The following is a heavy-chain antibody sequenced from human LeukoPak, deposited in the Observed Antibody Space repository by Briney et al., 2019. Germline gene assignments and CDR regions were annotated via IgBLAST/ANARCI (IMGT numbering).Heavy chain of an antibody. CDR3: ATGGRSGVAFES. D-gene: IGHD2-15*01. Sequence: GGSPRLSCAASGSTVSSNYMSWVRQAPGKGLEWVSLIYSGGSTYYADSVMGRSTISRDKSNNTLYLQMNSLRAEDTAVYYCATGGRSGVAFESWGQGTLVTVSS. V-gene: IGHV3-53*01. CDR2: IYSGGST. J-gene: IGHJ4*02. CDR1: GSTVSSNY.